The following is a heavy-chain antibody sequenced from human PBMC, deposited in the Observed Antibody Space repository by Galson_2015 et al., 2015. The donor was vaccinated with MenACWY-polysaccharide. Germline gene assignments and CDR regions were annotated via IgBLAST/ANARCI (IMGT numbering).Heavy chain of an antibody. D-gene: IGHD2-15*01. CDR3: AEGAADSDY. J-gene: IGHJ4*02. V-gene: IGHV3-30*18. CDR2: MSYDGSNK. Sequence: SLRLSCAASGFSFRSYGMHWVRQAPGKGLEWVAVMSYDGSNKYYIDSVKGRFTISKDNSKNTLYLQMDSLRIEDTAVYYCAEGAADSDYWGQGTLVTVSS. CDR1: GFSFRSYG.